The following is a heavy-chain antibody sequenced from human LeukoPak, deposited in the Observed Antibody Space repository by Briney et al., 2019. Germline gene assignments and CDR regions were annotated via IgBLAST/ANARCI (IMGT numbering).Heavy chain of an antibody. D-gene: IGHD6-6*01. CDR2: ISSSSSYI. Sequence: GSLRLSCAASGFTFSSYSMNWVRQAPGKGLEWVSSISSSSSYIYYADSVKGRFTISRDNAKNSLYLQMNSLRAEDTAVYYCAGSAYSSSSLGNFDYWGQGTLVTVSS. J-gene: IGHJ4*02. CDR3: AGSAYSSSSLGNFDY. CDR1: GFTFSSYS. V-gene: IGHV3-21*01.